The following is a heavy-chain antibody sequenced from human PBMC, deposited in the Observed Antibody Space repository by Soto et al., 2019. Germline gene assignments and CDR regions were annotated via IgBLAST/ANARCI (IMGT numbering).Heavy chain of an antibody. V-gene: IGHV3-30-3*01. J-gene: IGHJ4*02. CDR1: GFTFSSFT. CDR2: ISYDDGTNK. D-gene: IGHD6-19*01. CDR3: ARSIVVAGTPEFDY. Sequence: QVQLVQSGGGVVQPGRSLRLSCAASGFTFSSFTMHWVRQAPGKGLEWVALISYDDGTNKYYADSVKGRFTISRDNPKNTLYLQMNSLRPEDTAVYYCARSIVVAGTPEFDYWGQGTLVTVSS.